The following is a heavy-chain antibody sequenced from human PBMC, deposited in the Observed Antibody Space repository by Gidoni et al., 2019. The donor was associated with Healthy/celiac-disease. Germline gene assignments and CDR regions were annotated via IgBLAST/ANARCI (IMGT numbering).Heavy chain of an antibody. V-gene: IGHV3-9*01. CDR1: GFPLDDYA. J-gene: IGHJ6*02. Sequence: EVQLVESGGGLVQPGRSLRLSCQAPGFPLDDYAMHWVRQAPGKGLEWASGISWNSGSIGYADSVKGRFTISRDHAKNSLYLQMNSLRAEDTALYYCASTPYYYGMDVWGQGTTVTVSS. CDR3: ASTPYYYGMDV. CDR2: ISWNSGSI.